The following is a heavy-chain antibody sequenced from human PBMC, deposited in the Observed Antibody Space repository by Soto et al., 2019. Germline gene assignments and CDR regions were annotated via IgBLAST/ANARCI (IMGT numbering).Heavy chain of an antibody. Sequence: GGSLRLSCAASGFTFSSYAMSWVRQAPGKGLEWVSAISGSGGSTYYADSVKGRFTISRDNSKNTLYLQMDSLRAEDTAVYYCASQATVTDYYYYYMDVWGKGTTVNVSS. J-gene: IGHJ6*03. CDR3: ASQATVTDYYYYYMDV. D-gene: IGHD4-17*01. CDR1: GFTFSSYA. CDR2: ISGSGGST. V-gene: IGHV3-23*01.